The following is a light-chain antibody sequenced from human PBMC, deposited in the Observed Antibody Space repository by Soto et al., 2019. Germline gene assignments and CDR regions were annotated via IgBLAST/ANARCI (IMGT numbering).Light chain of an antibody. J-gene: IGLJ1*01. CDR2: DVT. V-gene: IGLV2-14*01. CDR3: SSYSLITTRV. CDR1: SSDVGGYNY. Sequence: QSALTQPASVSGSPGQSITISCTGTSSDVGGYNYVSWYQQHPGRAPKLIIYDVTNRPSGVSHRFSGSKSDNTASLTISGLQAEDEANYYCSSYSLITTRVFGTGTKLTVL.